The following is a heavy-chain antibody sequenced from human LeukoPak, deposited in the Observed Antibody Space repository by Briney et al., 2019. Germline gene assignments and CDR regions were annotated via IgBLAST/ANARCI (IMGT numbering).Heavy chain of an antibody. Sequence: PGGSLRLSCAASEFTFSSYWMSWVRQAPGKGLEWVANIKQDGGEKYYLDSVKGRFTVSRDNAKNSLYLQMSSLRAEDTAVYYCARLGARQILEYWGQGTLVTVSS. V-gene: IGHV3-7*01. CDR1: EFTFSSYW. CDR3: ARLGARQILEY. D-gene: IGHD4-17*01. J-gene: IGHJ4*02. CDR2: IKQDGGEK.